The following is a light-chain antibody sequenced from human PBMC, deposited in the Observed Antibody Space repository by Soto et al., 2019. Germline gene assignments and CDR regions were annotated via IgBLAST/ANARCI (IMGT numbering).Light chain of an antibody. CDR2: EVS. J-gene: IGLJ2*01. V-gene: IGLV2-14*01. CDR1: SSDVGGYNY. Sequence: QSALTQPASVSGSPGQSVTISCTGTSSDVGGYNYVSWYQQHTGKAHKLMIYEVSNRPSGVSNRFSGSKSGNTAALTISGPQAEYEADYYCCSYTSSSTLVVFGGGTKLTVL. CDR3: CSYTSSSTLVV.